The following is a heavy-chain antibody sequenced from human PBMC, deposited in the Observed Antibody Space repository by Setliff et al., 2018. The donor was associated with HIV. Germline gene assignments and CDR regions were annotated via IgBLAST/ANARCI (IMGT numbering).Heavy chain of an antibody. V-gene: IGHV3-49*04. CDR3: TRDPGKGYYFDY. CDR2: IRSKAYGGTT. Sequence: GGSLRLSCTASGFIFGDNDMRWVRQAPGKGLEWVGCIRSKAYGGTTEYAASVKGRFTISRDDSKSIAYLQMNSLKTEDTAVYYCTRDPGKGYYFDYWGQGTLVTVSS. D-gene: IGHD1-26*01. CDR1: GFIFGDND. J-gene: IGHJ4*02.